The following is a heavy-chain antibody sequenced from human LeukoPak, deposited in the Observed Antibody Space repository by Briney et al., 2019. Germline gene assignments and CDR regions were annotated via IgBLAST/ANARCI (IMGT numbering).Heavy chain of an antibody. Sequence: PSETLSLTCTVSGGSISSYYWSWIRQPPGKGLEWIGYIYYSGSTNYSPSLKSRVTISVDTSKNQFSLKLSSVTAADTAVYYCARGHPYYYDSSGYPWFDPWAREPWSPSPQ. D-gene: IGHD3-22*01. CDR1: GGSISSYY. CDR2: IYYSGST. V-gene: IGHV4-59*08. CDR3: ARGHPYYYDSSGYPWFDP. J-gene: IGHJ5*02.